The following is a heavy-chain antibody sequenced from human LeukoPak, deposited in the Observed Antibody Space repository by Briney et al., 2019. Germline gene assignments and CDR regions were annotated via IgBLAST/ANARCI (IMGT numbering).Heavy chain of an antibody. J-gene: IGHJ4*02. CDR1: GFTFSSYW. CDR3: AKERTYGSGSYSDY. D-gene: IGHD3-10*01. CDR2: IKQDGSEK. V-gene: IGHV3-7*03. Sequence: GGSLRLSCAASGFTFSSYWMSWVRQAPGKGLEWVANIKQDGSEKYYVDSVKGRFTISRGNAKNTLYLQMNSLRAEDTAVYYCAKERTYGSGSYSDYWGQGTLVTVSS.